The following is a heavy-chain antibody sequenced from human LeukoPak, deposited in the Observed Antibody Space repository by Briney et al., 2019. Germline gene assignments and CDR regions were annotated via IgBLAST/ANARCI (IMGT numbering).Heavy chain of an antibody. CDR2: VYYSTNT. Sequence: SETLSLTCTVSGDSISSSSYYWAWLRQPPGKGLEWIGNVYYSTNTYYNPSLKSRVTISVDTSKNQFSLKLSSVTAADTAIYYCARHSRSAYSGYENAFDIWGQGTVVTVSS. J-gene: IGHJ3*02. D-gene: IGHD5-12*01. CDR1: GDSISSSSYY. V-gene: IGHV4-39*01. CDR3: ARHSRSAYSGYENAFDI.